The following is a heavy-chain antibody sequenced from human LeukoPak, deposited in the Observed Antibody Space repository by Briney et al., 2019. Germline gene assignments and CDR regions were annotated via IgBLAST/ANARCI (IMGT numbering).Heavy chain of an antibody. CDR2: ISDSGFTT. CDR1: GFTFRSYA. D-gene: IGHD3-3*01. V-gene: IGHV3-23*01. Sequence: PGGSLRLSCAASGFTFRSYAMSWARQAPGKGLEWVSTISDSGFTTYYADSVKGRFTISRDNTDNSLLLQMNSLRAEDTAVYYCARLDVYYDFWSGYYSVGSVGYYYYGMDVWGQGTTVTVSS. J-gene: IGHJ6*02. CDR3: ARLDVYYDFWSGYYSVGSVGYYYYGMDV.